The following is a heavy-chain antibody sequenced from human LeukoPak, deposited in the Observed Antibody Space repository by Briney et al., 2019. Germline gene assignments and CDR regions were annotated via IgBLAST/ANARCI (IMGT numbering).Heavy chain of an antibody. J-gene: IGHJ3*02. CDR1: GYSISSGYY. CDR2: IYHSGST. CDR3: ARDGSGSYYWGAFDI. D-gene: IGHD1-26*01. V-gene: IGHV4-38-2*02. Sequence: SETLSLTCAVSGYSISSGYYWGWIRQPPGKGLEWIGSIYHSGSTSYNPSLKSRVTISVDTSKTQFSLKLSSVTAADAAVYYCARDGSGSYYWGAFDIWGQGTMVTVSS.